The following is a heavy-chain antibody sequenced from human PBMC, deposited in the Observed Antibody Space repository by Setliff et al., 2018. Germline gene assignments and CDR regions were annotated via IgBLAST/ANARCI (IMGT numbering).Heavy chain of an antibody. V-gene: IGHV3-7*03. CDR2: IKQDGSEK. CDR1: GFTFSSYW. Sequence: GGSLRLSCAASGFTFSSYWMSWVRQAPGKGLEWVANIKQDGSEKYYVDSVTGRFTISRDNSKNMVYLQMNSLRAEDTAVYYCTKDRVYDTTYYFDHWGQGTLVTVSS. CDR3: TKDRVYDTTYYFDH. J-gene: IGHJ4*02. D-gene: IGHD3-9*01.